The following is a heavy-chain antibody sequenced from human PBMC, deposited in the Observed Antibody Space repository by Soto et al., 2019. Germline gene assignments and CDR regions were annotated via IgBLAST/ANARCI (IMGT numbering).Heavy chain of an antibody. CDR3: ARDHKLGNNWFDP. CDR1: GYTFTSYY. CDR2: INPSGGST. Sequence: ASVKVSCKASGYTFTSYYMHWVRQAPGQGLEWMGKINPSGGSTSYAQKNQGRVNMTRDTSTSTVYMELSRLRSEDTAVYYCARDHKLGNNWFDPWGQGTLVTVS. V-gene: IGHV1-46*01. D-gene: IGHD1-26*01. J-gene: IGHJ5*02.